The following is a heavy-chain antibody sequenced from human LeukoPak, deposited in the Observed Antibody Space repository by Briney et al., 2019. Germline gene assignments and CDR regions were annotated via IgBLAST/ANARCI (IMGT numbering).Heavy chain of an antibody. Sequence: GGSPRLSCAVSGFTFSSYWMHWVRQAPGKGLVWVSRIDRDGSRINYADSVKGRFTISRDNGKNTLFLQMNSLRAEDAAVYYCVRGNDYGGPHYWGQGTLVTVSS. D-gene: IGHD4-23*01. J-gene: IGHJ4*02. CDR3: VRGNDYGGPHY. V-gene: IGHV3-74*01. CDR2: IDRDGSRI. CDR1: GFTFSSYW.